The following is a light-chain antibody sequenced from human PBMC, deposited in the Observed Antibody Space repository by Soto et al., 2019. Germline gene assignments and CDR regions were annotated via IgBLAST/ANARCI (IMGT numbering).Light chain of an antibody. CDR2: EVS. CDR3: SSYTSSSTLV. CDR1: SSDVGGYNY. J-gene: IGLJ1*01. V-gene: IGLV2-14*01. Sequence: QSALTQPASMSGSPGQSITISCTGTSSDVGGYNYVSWYQQHPGKAPKLMIYEVSNRPSGVSNRFSGSKSGNTASLTISGLQAEDEADYYCSSYTSSSTLVFGTGTKVTV.